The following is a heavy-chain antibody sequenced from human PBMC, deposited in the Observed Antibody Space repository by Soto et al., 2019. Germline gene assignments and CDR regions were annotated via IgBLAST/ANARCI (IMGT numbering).Heavy chain of an antibody. J-gene: IGHJ3*02. Sequence: QVQLQESGPGLVKPSETLSLTCTVSGGSISSYYWSWIRQPPGKGLEWIRYIYYSGSTNYNPSLKRQVTISVDTSKNQFSLKLSSVTAADTAVYYCARRYGSCFDIWGQGTMVTVSS. V-gene: IGHV4-59*08. D-gene: IGHD3-10*01. CDR2: IYYSGST. CDR3: ARRYGSCFDI. CDR1: GGSISSYY.